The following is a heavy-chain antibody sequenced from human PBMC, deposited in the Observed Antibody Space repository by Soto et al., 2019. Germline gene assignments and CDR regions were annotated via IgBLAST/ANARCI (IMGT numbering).Heavy chain of an antibody. Sequence: EVQLVESGGGLVQPGGSLRLSCAASGFTFSSYDMHWVRQATGKGLEWVSAIGTAGDTYYPGSVKGRFTISRENAKNSWYLQMNSLRAEDTAVYYCARAAPGYSSGWTFDYWGQGTLVTVSS. CDR2: IGTAGDT. CDR1: GFTFSSYD. J-gene: IGHJ4*02. D-gene: IGHD6-19*01. CDR3: ARAAPGYSSGWTFDY. V-gene: IGHV3-13*01.